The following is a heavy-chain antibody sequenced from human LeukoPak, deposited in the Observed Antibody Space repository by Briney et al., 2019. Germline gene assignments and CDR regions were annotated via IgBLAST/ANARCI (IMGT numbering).Heavy chain of an antibody. CDR2: ISSSGSTI. Sequence: QSGGSLRLSCAASGFTFSSYEMNWVRQAPGKGLEWVSYISSSGSTIYYADSVKGRFTISRDNARNSLYLQMNSLRAEDTAVYYCAAVTTTGVWYFDYWGKGTTVTVSS. V-gene: IGHV3-48*03. CDR3: AAVTTTGVWYFDY. J-gene: IGHJ4*03. CDR1: GFTFSSYE. D-gene: IGHD4-11*01.